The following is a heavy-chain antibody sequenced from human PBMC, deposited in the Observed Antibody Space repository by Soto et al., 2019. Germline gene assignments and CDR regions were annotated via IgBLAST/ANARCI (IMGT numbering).Heavy chain of an antibody. J-gene: IGHJ5*02. CDR3: ARADYGEHDYAWFDP. CDR1: GGSISSYY. CDR2: IYYSGST. V-gene: IGHV4-59*01. D-gene: IGHD4-17*01. Sequence: QVQLQESGPGLVKPSETLSLTCTVSGGSISSYYWSWIRQPPGKGLEWIGYIYYSGSTNYNPSLKSRVTISVDTSKNQFSLKLSSVTAADTAVYYCARADYGEHDYAWFDPWGQGTLVTVSS.